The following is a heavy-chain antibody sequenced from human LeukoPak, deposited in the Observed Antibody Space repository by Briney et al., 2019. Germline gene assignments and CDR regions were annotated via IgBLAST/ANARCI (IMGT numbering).Heavy chain of an antibody. J-gene: IGHJ4*02. CDR1: GGSISRYY. CDR3: ARGISMVRGNQHFDY. Sequence: PSETLSLTCTVSGGSISRYYWSWIRQPTGKGLEWIGRIYTSGSTNYNPPLKSRVTMSVDTSKNQFSLKMSSVTAADTAVYYCARGISMVRGNQHFDYWGQGTLVTVSS. CDR2: IYTSGST. V-gene: IGHV4-4*07. D-gene: IGHD3-10*01.